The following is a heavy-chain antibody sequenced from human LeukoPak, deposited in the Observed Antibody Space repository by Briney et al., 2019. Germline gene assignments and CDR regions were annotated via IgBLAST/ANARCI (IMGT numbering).Heavy chain of an antibody. CDR1: GGTFSSYA. V-gene: IGHV1-69*13. Sequence: SVKVSCKASGGTFSSYAISWVRQAPGQGLEWMGGIIPIFGTANYAQKFQGRVTITADESTSTAYMELSSLRSEDTAVYYCARQGSYYDKSPYYFDYWGQGTLVTVSS. CDR3: ARQGSYYDKSPYYFDY. CDR2: IIPIFGTA. D-gene: IGHD3-22*01. J-gene: IGHJ4*02.